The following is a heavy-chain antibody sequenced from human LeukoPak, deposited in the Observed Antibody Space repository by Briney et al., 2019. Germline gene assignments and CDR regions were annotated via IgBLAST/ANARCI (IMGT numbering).Heavy chain of an antibody. D-gene: IGHD1/OR15-1a*01. V-gene: IGHV4-59*08. Sequence: SETLSLTCTVSGGSISNYYWSWIRQPPGKGLEWIGYIYYSGSTNYNPSLKSRVTISVDTSKNQFSLKLSSVTAADTAVYYCARNNQGPTQDSGYYYYYYMDVWGKGTTVTISS. CDR2: IYYSGST. CDR1: GGSISNYY. J-gene: IGHJ6*03. CDR3: ARNNQGPTQDSGYYYYYYMDV.